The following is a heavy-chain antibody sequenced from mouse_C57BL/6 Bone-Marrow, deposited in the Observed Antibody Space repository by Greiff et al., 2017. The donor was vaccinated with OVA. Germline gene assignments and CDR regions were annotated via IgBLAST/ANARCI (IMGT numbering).Heavy chain of an antibody. CDR3: ARFDGSSFFAY. V-gene: IGHV1-42*01. J-gene: IGHJ3*01. D-gene: IGHD1-1*01. CDR2: INPSTGGT. Sequence: VQLQQSGPELVKPGASVKISCKASGYSFTGYYMNWVKQSPEKSLEWIGEINPSTGGTTYNQKFKAKATLTVDKSSSTAYMQLKSLTSEDSAVYYCARFDGSSFFAYWGQGTLVTVSA. CDR1: GYSFTGYY.